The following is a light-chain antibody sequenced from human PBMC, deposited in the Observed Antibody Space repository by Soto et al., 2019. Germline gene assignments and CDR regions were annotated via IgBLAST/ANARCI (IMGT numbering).Light chain of an antibody. V-gene: IGLV2-23*01. CDR1: SSDIGSYAL. CDR2: EGI. J-gene: IGLJ7*01. CDR3: CSYAGSDIFIL. Sequence: QSALTQPASVSGSPGQSITISCSGTSSDIGSYALVSWYQQHPGKAPKLMIYEGIKRPSGVSNRFSGSKSGNTASLTISGLQAEDEADYYCCSYAGSDIFILFGGGTQLTVL.